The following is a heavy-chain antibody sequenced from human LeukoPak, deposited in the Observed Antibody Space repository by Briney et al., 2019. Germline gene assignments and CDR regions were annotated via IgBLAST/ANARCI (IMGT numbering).Heavy chain of an antibody. J-gene: IGHJ6*02. CDR1: GGSISSSNW. CDR3: ARDRAVGATLVSDYYYYGMDV. V-gene: IGHV4-4*02. Sequence: SGTLSLTCAVSGGSISSSNWWSWVRQPPGKGLEWIGEIYHSGSTNYNPSLKSRVTMSVDKSKNQFSLKLSSVTAADTAVYYCARDRAVGATLVSDYYYYGMDVWGQGTTVTVSS. D-gene: IGHD2-15*01. CDR2: IYHSGST.